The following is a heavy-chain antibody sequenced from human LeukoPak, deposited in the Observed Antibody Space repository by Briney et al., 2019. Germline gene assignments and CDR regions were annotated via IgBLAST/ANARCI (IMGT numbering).Heavy chain of an antibody. J-gene: IGHJ6*03. CDR2: ITPIFGTT. V-gene: IGHV1-69*06. D-gene: IGHD5-12*01. CDR1: GATFRSSV. Sequence: GASVKVSCKASGATFRSSVISWVRQAPGQGLEWMGGITPIFGTTNYAQKFQGRVTITADNSTSTAYMELSSLRSEDTAMYYSGRGTYRAYELGSYMDVWGKGTTVIVSS. CDR3: GRGTYRAYELGSYMDV.